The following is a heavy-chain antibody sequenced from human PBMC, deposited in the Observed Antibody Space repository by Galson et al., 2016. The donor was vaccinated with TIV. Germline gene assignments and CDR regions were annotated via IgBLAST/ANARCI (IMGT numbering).Heavy chain of an antibody. CDR1: GYSIKSGYY. D-gene: IGHD4-17*01. J-gene: IGHJ6*02. Sequence: LSLTCDVSGYSIKSGYYWGWIRQPPGKGLQWIGSIYESGTTYSNPSLKSRLTLSVDTSKNQFSLKLSSVTASDPAVYYCMREGSTVTMHHYFGMDVWGQGTSVTVSS. V-gene: IGHV4-38-2*02. CDR3: MREGSTVTMHHYFGMDV. CDR2: IYESGTT.